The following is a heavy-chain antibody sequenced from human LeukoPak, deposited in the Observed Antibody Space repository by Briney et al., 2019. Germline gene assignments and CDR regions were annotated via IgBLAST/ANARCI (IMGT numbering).Heavy chain of an antibody. D-gene: IGHD3-3*01. CDR3: AKDFSYDFWSGYYDF. CDR1: GLSFSGNG. V-gene: IGHV3-23*01. CDR2: ISGSGGTT. J-gene: IGHJ4*02. Sequence: GGSLRLSCAASGLSFSGNGVSWVRQPPGQGLEWVASISGSGGTTYYADSVKGRFTISRDNSKNTVYLQMNSLRAEDTAVYYCAKDFSYDFWSGYYDFWGQGTLVTVSS.